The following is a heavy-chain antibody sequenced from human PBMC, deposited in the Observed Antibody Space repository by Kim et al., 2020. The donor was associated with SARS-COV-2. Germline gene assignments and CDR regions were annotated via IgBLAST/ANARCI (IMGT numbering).Heavy chain of an antibody. Sequence: YADSVKGRFTISRDNAKNSLYLQMNSLRAEDTAVYYCASDRRGEQLMIDYWGQGTLVTVSS. J-gene: IGHJ4*02. D-gene: IGHD6-6*01. V-gene: IGHV3-11*01. CDR3: ASDRRGEQLMIDY.